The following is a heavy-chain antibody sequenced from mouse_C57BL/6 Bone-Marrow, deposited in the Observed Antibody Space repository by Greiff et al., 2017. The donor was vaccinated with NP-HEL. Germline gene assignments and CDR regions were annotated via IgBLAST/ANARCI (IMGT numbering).Heavy chain of an antibody. V-gene: IGHV1-76*01. CDR3: ARPLYYSNPWFAY. D-gene: IGHD2-5*01. CDR2: IYPGSGNT. Sequence: VQLQQSGAELVRPGASVKLSCKASGYTFTDYYINWVKQRPGQGLEWIARIYPGSGNTYYNEKFKGKATLTAEKSSSTAYMQLSSLTSEDSAVYFCARPLYYSNPWFAYWGQGTLVTVSA. J-gene: IGHJ3*01. CDR1: GYTFTDYY.